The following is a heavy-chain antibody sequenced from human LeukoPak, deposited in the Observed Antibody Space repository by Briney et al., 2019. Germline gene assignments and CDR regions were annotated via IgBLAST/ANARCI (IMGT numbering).Heavy chain of an antibody. Sequence: PGGSLRLSCAASGFTFSSYSMNWVRQAPGKGLEWVSSISSSSSYIYYADSVKGRFTISRDNAKNSLYLQMNSLRAEDTAVYYCARESGTNYDFWSGYYSHSQYFDYWGQGTLVTVSS. CDR3: ARESGTNYDFWSGYYSHSQYFDY. CDR1: GFTFSSYS. J-gene: IGHJ4*02. V-gene: IGHV3-21*01. D-gene: IGHD3-3*01. CDR2: ISSSSSYI.